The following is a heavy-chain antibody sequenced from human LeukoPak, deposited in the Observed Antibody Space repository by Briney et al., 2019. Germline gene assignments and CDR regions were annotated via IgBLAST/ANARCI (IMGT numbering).Heavy chain of an antibody. Sequence: ASVKVSCKASGYTFTGYYMHWVRQAPGQGLEWMGWINPNSGGTNYAQKFQGRGTMTRDTSISTAYMELSRLRSDDTAVYYCARGGVVVVAAIDYWGQGTLVTVSS. J-gene: IGHJ4*02. CDR3: ARGGVVVVAAIDY. CDR1: GYTFTGYY. CDR2: INPNSGGT. V-gene: IGHV1-2*02. D-gene: IGHD2-15*01.